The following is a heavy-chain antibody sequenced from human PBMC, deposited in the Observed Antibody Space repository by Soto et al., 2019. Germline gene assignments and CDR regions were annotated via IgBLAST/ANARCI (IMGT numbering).Heavy chain of an antibody. Sequence: QVQLQQSGPGLVKPSQTLSLTCAISGDSVSSNSAAWNWIRQSPSGGLEWLGRTFYRSKWLNDYAISVRGRITINPDTSRNQFSLQLNSGTPEDTAVYYCARGLDTITDTRDWLDPWGQGTLVTVSS. CDR3: ARGLDTITDTRDWLDP. D-gene: IGHD1-20*01. CDR2: TFYRSKWLN. J-gene: IGHJ5*02. V-gene: IGHV6-1*01. CDR1: GDSVSSNSAA.